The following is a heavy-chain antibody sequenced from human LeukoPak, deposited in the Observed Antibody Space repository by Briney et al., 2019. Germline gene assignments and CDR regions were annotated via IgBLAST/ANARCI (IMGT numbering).Heavy chain of an antibody. CDR3: ARDYYDSSGRFDY. CDR1: GFTFSSFA. D-gene: IGHD3-22*01. J-gene: IGHJ4*02. Sequence: GGSLRLSCAASGFTFSSFAMRWVRQAPGKGLEWVALVSYDGHNNYYADSVKGRFTISRDNSKSTLYLQMNSLRDDDTAVYYCARDYYDSSGRFDYWGQGALVTVSS. CDR2: VSYDGHNN. V-gene: IGHV3-30-3*01.